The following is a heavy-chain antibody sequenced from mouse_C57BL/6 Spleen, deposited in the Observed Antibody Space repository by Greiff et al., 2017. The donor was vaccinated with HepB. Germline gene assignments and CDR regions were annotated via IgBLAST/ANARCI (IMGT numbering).Heavy chain of an antibody. V-gene: IGHV1-81*01. Sequence: VQGVESGAELARPGASVKLSCKASGYTFTSYGISWVKQRTGQGLEWIGEIYPRSGNTYYNEKFKGKATLTADKSSSTAYMELRSLTSEDSAVYFCARGFYYYGSSPFDYWGQGTTLTVSS. CDR1: GYTFTSYG. D-gene: IGHD1-1*01. J-gene: IGHJ2*01. CDR3: ARGFYYYGSSPFDY. CDR2: IYPRSGNT.